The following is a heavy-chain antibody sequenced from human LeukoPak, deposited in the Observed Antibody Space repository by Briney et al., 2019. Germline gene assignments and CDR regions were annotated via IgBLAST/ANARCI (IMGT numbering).Heavy chain of an antibody. Sequence: GGSLRLSCAASGFTFSSYWMSWVRQAPGKGLEWICPIKSQTDGGTIDYAAPVKGRFTISRDDSKDTLYLQINSLKTDDTAVYYCATDSLRRLTLVRGVNDAFDTWGQGTMVTVSS. CDR3: ATDSLRRLTLVRGVNDAFDT. CDR2: IKSQTDGGTI. J-gene: IGHJ3*02. V-gene: IGHV3-15*01. CDR1: GFTFSSYW. D-gene: IGHD3-10*01.